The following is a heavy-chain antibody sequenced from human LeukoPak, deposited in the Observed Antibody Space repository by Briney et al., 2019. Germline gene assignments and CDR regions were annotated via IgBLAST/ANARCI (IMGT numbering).Heavy chain of an antibody. J-gene: IGHJ6*04. CDR3: AKDPPLPYGDFERTSGDV. V-gene: IGHV3-30*04. CDR2: ISYDGSNK. Sequence: GGSLRLSCAASGFTFSSYAMHWVRQAPGKGLEWVAVISYDGSNKYYADSVKGRFTISRDNSKNTLYLQMNSLRAEDTAVYYCAKDPPLPYGDFERTSGDVWGKGTTVTVSS. CDR1: GFTFSSYA. D-gene: IGHD4-17*01.